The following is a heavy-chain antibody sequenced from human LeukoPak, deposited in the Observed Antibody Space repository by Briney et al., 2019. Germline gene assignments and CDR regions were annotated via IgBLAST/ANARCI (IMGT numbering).Heavy chain of an antibody. D-gene: IGHD1-26*01. V-gene: IGHV3-21*01. CDR2: ISSSSSYI. Sequence: PGGSLRLSCAASGFTFSSYSMNWVRQAPGKGLEWVSSISSSSSYIYYADSVKGRFTISRDNAKNLLYLQMNSLRAEDTAVYYCARVGATVLFGVQYWGQGTLVTVSS. CDR1: GFTFSSYS. J-gene: IGHJ4*02. CDR3: ARVGATVLFGVQY.